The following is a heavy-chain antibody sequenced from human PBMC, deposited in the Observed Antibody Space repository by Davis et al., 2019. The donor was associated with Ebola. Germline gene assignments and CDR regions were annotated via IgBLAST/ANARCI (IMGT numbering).Heavy chain of an antibody. V-gene: IGHV1-2*02. D-gene: IGHD2-15*01. Sequence: ASVKVSCKASGYTFTGYYMHWVRQAPGQGLEWMGWINPNSGGTNYAQKFQGRVTMTRDTSISTAYMELSRLRSDDTAVYYCARDVTRLVSGVVVAAPGYWGQGTLVTVSS. CDR3: ARDVTRLVSGVVVAAPGY. CDR2: INPNSGGT. CDR1: GYTFTGYY. J-gene: IGHJ4*02.